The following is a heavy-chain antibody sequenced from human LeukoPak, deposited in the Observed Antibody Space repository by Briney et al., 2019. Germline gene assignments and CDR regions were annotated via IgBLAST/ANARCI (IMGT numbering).Heavy chain of an antibody. CDR2: IYTSGST. Sequence: SETLSLTCTVSGGSISSYYWSWIRQSPGKGLEWIGYIYTSGSTNYNPSLKSRVTISVDTSKNQFSLKLSSVTAADTAVYYCAVPTTGDAFDIWGQWTMVTLSS. D-gene: IGHD1-26*01. CDR1: GGSISSYY. V-gene: IGHV4-4*09. J-gene: IGHJ3*02. CDR3: AVPTTGDAFDI.